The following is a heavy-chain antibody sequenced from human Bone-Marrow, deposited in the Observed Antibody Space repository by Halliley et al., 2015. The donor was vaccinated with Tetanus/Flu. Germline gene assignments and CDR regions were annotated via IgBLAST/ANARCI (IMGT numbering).Heavy chain of an antibody. V-gene: IGHV4-4*02. CDR2: IYHSGST. J-gene: IGHJ4*02. Sequence: TLSLTCAVSGDSISNDNWWTWVRQPPGKGLEWIGEIYHSGSTNYSPSLKSRVTISIDKSKNQFSLELTSVTAADVAVYYCARDVFVGAVFDYWGQGILVTVSS. CDR3: ARDVFVGAVFDY. D-gene: IGHD1-26*01. CDR1: GDSISNDNW.